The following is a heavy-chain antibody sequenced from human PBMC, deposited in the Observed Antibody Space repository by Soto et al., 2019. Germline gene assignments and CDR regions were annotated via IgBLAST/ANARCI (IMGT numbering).Heavy chain of an antibody. V-gene: IGHV4-34*01. CDR3: ARDKITGLFDY. Sequence: ASETLSLTCAVYGGSFRGYYWTLVRQPPGTGLEWIGEINHSGSTNYNPSLKSRVTISVDTSKNQFSLKLTSVTAADTAVYYCARDKITGLFDYWGQGTLVTVSS. J-gene: IGHJ4*02. D-gene: IGHD2-8*02. CDR2: INHSGST. CDR1: GGSFRGYY.